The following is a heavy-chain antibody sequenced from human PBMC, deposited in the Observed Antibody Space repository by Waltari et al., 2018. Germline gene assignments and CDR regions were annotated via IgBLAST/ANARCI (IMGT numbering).Heavy chain of an antibody. D-gene: IGHD3-22*01. Sequence: QVQLQESGPGLVKPSETLSLTCAVSGYSISSGYYWGWIRQPPGKGLEWIGSIYHSGSTYYNPSLKRRVTISVDTSKNQFSLKLSSVTAADTAVYYCARGVTYYYDSSGYYFDYWGQGTLVTVSS. CDR2: IYHSGST. J-gene: IGHJ4*02. CDR3: ARGVTYYYDSSGYYFDY. V-gene: IGHV4-38-2*01. CDR1: GYSISSGYY.